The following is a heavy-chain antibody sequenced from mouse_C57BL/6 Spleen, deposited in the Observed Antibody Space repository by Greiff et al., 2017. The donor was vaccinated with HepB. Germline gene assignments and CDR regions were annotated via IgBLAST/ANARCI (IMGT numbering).Heavy chain of an antibody. V-gene: IGHV5-6*01. D-gene: IGHD1-1*01. CDR3: ARGGGSSYNYYAMDY. Sequence: EVQLVESGGDLVKPGGSLKLSCAASGFTFSSYGMSWVRQTPDKRLEWVATISSGGSYTYYPDSVKGRFTISRDNAKNTLYLQMSSLKSEDTAMYYCARGGGSSYNYYAMDYWGQGTSVTVSS. CDR1: GFTFSSYG. CDR2: ISSGGSYT. J-gene: IGHJ4*01.